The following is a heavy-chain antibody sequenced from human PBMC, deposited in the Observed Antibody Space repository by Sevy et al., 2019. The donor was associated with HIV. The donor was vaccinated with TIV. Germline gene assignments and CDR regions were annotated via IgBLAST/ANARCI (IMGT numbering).Heavy chain of an antibody. V-gene: IGHV3-21*01. CDR1: GITFSDYS. CDR3: ASATGTEALDAFDI. CDR2: ISGSSFYI. D-gene: IGHD1-1*01. J-gene: IGHJ3*02. Sequence: GGSLRLSCAASGITFSDYSVNWVRQAPGKGLEWVSSISGSSFYIYYADSVKGRLTISRDNAKNSLYLQMISLRADDTAVYYCASATGTEALDAFDIWGQGTLVTVSS.